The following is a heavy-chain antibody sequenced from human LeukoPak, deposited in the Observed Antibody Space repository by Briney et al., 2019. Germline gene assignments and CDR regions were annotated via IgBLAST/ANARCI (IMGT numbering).Heavy chain of an antibody. CDR1: GFTFSSDE. D-gene: IGHD6-19*01. CDR2: ISSSGGAL. V-gene: IGHV3-48*03. CDR3: ARGGSLGY. Sequence: GSLSLSSAGSGFTFSSDEMNWVRQAPGKGLEWGSKISSSGGALYYAASVKGRFNISRDNAKSTLSVQMNSLRAEDTAVYYCARGGSLGYWGQGTLVTVST. J-gene: IGHJ4*02.